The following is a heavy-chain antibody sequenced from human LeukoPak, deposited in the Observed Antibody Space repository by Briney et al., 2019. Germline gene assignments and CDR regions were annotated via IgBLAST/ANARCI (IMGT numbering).Heavy chain of an antibody. D-gene: IGHD3-10*02. V-gene: IGHV3-48*04. CDR2: ISSSGSTI. Sequence: AGGSLRLSCAASGFTLSSYGMSWVRQAPGKGLEWVSYISSSGSTIYYADSVKGRFTISRDNAKNSLYLQMNSLRAEDTAVYYCAELGITMIGGVWGKGTTVTISS. CDR1: GFTLSSYG. J-gene: IGHJ6*04. CDR3: AELGITMIGGV.